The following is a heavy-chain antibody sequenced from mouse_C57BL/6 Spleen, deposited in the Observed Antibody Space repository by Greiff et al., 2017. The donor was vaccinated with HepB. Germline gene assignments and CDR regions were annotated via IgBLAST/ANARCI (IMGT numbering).Heavy chain of an antibody. Sequence: VQLQQSGAELVKPGASVKLSCKASGYTFTEYTIHWVKQRSGQGLEWIGWFYPGSGSIKYNEKFKDKATLTADKSSSTVYMELSRLTSEDSAVYVCARQIYYDYDGDYAMDYWGQGTSVTVSS. CDR1: GYTFTEYT. CDR2: FYPGSGSI. D-gene: IGHD2-4*01. CDR3: ARQIYYDYDGDYAMDY. V-gene: IGHV1-62-2*01. J-gene: IGHJ4*01.